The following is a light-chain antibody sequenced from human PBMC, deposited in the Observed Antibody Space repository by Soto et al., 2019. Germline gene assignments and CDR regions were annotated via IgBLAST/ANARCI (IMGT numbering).Light chain of an antibody. J-gene: IGLJ2*01. CDR2: EVS. Sequence: QSVLTQPASVSGSPGPSITISCTGTSSDVGSYNLVSWYQQHPGKAPKLMIYEVSKRPSGVSNRFSGSKSGNTASLKISGLQAEDEADYYCCSYAGSSTVVFGGGTKLTV. V-gene: IGLV2-23*02. CDR1: SSDVGSYNL. CDR3: CSYAGSSTVV.